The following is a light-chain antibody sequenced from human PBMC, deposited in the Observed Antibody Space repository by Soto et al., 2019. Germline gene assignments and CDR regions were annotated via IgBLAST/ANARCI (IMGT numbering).Light chain of an antibody. CDR2: EVT. Sequence: QSVLTQPASVSGSPGQSIIISCTGTSSDVGGYNYVSWYQQQPGKAPKLLIYEVTNRPSGVSNRFSGSKSGNTASLTISGLQTEDEADYYCSSYTSSTTLGVFGTGTKLTV. J-gene: IGLJ1*01. CDR3: SSYTSSTTLGV. V-gene: IGLV2-14*01. CDR1: SSDVGGYNY.